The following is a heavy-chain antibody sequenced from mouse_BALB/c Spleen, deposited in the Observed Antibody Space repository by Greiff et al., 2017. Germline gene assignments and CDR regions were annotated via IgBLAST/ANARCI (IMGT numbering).Heavy chain of an antibody. CDR1: GFNIKDYY. V-gene: IGHV14-4*02. D-gene: IGHD2-1*01. Sequence: EVQLQQSGAELVRSGASVKLSCTASGFNIKDYYMHWVKQRPEQGLEWIGWIDPENGDTEYAPKFQGKATMTADTSSNTAYLQHSSLTSDDTAVYYCKAWGGNYFPFDYWGQGTTLTVSS. J-gene: IGHJ2*01. CDR3: KAWGGNYFPFDY. CDR2: IDPENGDT.